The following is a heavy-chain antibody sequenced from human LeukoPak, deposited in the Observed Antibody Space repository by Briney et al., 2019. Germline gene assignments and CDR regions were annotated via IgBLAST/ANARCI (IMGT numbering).Heavy chain of an antibody. CDR3: ASDTYEDYYYYMDV. Sequence: SETLSLTCAVYGGSFSGYYWSWIRQPPGKGLEWIEEINHSGSTNYNPSLKSRVTISVDTSKNQFSLKLSSVTAADTAVYYCASDTYEDYYYYMDVWGKGTTVTVSS. CDR2: INHSGST. J-gene: IGHJ6*03. CDR1: GGSFSGYY. D-gene: IGHD3-16*01. V-gene: IGHV4-34*01.